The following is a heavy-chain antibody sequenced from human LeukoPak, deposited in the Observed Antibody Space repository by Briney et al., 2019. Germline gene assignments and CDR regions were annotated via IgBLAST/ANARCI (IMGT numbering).Heavy chain of an antibody. D-gene: IGHD3-3*01. CDR1: GGTFSSYA. J-gene: IGHJ4*02. V-gene: IGHV1-69*13. Sequence: ASVTVSCTASGGTFSSYAISWVRQAPGQGLEWMGGIIPILGTANYAQKFQGRVTITADESTSTAYMELSSLRSEDTAVYYCARGRFLEWLSESYYFDYWGQGTLVTVSS. CDR2: IIPILGTA. CDR3: ARGRFLEWLSESYYFDY.